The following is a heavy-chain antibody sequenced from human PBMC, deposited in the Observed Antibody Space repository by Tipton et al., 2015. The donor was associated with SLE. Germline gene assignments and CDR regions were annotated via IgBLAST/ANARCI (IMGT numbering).Heavy chain of an antibody. CDR2: IDKDGSNP. CDR3: VRDRDGYNY. CDR1: GFTFSSYW. Sequence: SLRLSCAASGFTFSSYWMHWVRQAPGKGLVWVSRIDKDGSNPNYADSVKGRFTISRDNAKNTLYLQMNNLRVEDTAVYYCVRDRDGYNYWGQGTLVTVSS. V-gene: IGHV3-74*01. J-gene: IGHJ4*02. D-gene: IGHD5-24*01.